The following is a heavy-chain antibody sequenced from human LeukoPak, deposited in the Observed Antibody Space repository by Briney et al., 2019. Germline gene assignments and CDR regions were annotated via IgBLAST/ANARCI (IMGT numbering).Heavy chain of an antibody. D-gene: IGHD3-3*01. CDR3: ARAEIFGVVRRDFDY. J-gene: IGHJ4*02. Sequence: PGGSLRLSCAASGFTFDDYGMSWVRQAPGKGLEWVSGINWNGGSTGYADSVKGRFTISRDNAKNSLYLQMNSLRAEDTAVYYCARAEIFGVVRRDFDYWGQGTLVTVSS. CDR1: GFTFDDYG. V-gene: IGHV3-20*04. CDR2: INWNGGST.